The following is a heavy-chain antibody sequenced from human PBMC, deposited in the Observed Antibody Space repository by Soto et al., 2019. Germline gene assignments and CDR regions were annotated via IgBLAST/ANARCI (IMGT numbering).Heavy chain of an antibody. CDR1: GFTFSSYG. CDR3: ANSRDLYYFDY. D-gene: IGHD2-21*01. V-gene: IGHV3-30*18. CDR2: ISYDGSNK. J-gene: IGHJ4*02. Sequence: QVQLVESGGGVVQPGRSLRLSCAASGFTFSSYGMHWVRQAPGKGLEWVAVISYDGSNKYYADSMKGRFTISRDNSKNTLYLQMNSLRAEDTAVYYCANSRDLYYFDYWGQGTLVTVSS.